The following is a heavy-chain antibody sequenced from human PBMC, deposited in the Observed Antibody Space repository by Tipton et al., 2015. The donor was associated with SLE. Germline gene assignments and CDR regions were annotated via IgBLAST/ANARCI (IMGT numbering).Heavy chain of an antibody. CDR3: ARVSKQRQTPIARLTFNRPIDY. Sequence: GLVKPSETLSLTCAVYGGSFSGYYWSWIRQPPGKGLEWIGEINHSGSTNYNPSLKSRVTISVDTSKNQFSLKLSSVTAADTAVYYCARVSKQRQTPIARLTFNRPIDYWGQGTLVTVSS. CDR1: GGSFSGYY. V-gene: IGHV4-34*01. J-gene: IGHJ4*02. CDR2: INHSGST. D-gene: IGHD1/OR15-1a*01.